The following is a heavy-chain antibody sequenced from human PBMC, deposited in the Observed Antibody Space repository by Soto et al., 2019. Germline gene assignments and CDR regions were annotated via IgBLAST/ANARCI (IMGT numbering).Heavy chain of an antibody. J-gene: IGHJ4*02. CDR2: VYSSGTT. CDR3: ARDIASYAYGEGY. CDR1: GGSINSYW. D-gene: IGHD2-21*01. V-gene: IGHV4-4*07. Sequence: SETLSLTCTVSGGSINSYWRSWVRQPAGKGLEWIGRVYSSGTTDYNPPLNSRATMSVETSKNQFSLKLSSVTAADTAVYYCARDIASYAYGEGYWGQGIQVTVSS.